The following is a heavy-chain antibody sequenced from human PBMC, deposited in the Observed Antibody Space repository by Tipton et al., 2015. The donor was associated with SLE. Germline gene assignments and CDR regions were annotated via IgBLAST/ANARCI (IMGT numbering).Heavy chain of an antibody. CDR2: ISSSSSYI. Sequence: GSLRLSCAASGFTFSSYSMNWVRQAPGKGLEWVSSISSSSSYIYYADSVEGRFTISRDNAKNSLYLQMNSLRAEDTAVYYCAKDRPRGFDYWGQGTLVTVSS. J-gene: IGHJ4*02. CDR3: AKDRPRGFDY. CDR1: GFTFSSYS. V-gene: IGHV3-21*01.